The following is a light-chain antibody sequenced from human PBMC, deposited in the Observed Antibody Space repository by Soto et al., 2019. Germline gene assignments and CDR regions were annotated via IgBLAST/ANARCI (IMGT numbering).Light chain of an antibody. CDR1: SSDVGGYNY. V-gene: IGLV2-14*01. Sequence: QSVLTQPASVSGSPGQSITSCCTGASSDVGGYNYVSWYQQHPGKAPKLMIYDVSNRPSGVSNRFSGSKSGNTASLTISGLQAEDEADYYCSSYTSSSTLGVFGTGTKVTVL. CDR3: SSYTSSSTLGV. CDR2: DVS. J-gene: IGLJ1*01.